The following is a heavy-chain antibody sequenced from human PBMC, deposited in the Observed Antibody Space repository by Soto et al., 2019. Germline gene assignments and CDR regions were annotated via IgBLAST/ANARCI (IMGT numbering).Heavy chain of an antibody. CDR2: IYSGGST. CDR1: GDSVSSDSYY. CDR3: ARDIRGYSRAFDC. D-gene: IGHD5-18*01. V-gene: IGHV4-61*01. Sequence: SETLSLTCTVTGDSVSSDSYYWTWIRQPPGKGLEWIGYIYSGGSTKYNPSLKSRVTMSLDTSSNQFSLALTSVTAADAAVYYCARDIRGYSRAFDCWGQGTLVTVSS. J-gene: IGHJ4*02.